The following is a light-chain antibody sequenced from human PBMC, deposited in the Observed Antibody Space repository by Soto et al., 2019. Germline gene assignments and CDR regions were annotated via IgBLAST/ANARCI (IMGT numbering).Light chain of an antibody. Sequence: DIQMTQSPSTLSASVGDRVTITCRASQSISSWLAWYQQKPGKAPKLLIYKASSLESGVPSRFSGSGSGTEFTLTISSLQPDDFATYYCQRYNSYPRTFGGGTKVEIK. CDR1: QSISSW. V-gene: IGKV1-5*03. CDR3: QRYNSYPRT. J-gene: IGKJ4*02. CDR2: KAS.